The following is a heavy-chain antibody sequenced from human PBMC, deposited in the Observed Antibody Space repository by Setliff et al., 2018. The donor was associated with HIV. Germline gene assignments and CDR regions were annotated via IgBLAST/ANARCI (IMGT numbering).Heavy chain of an antibody. D-gene: IGHD3-10*01. Sequence: PSETLSLTCTVSSDSIRFYYWTWIRQPPGKGLEWIGNIYYTGSTNYNPSLKSRITISIDTSNNRFSLRPTPVTAADTAVYYCSRGYITLDRGVSDYMDVWGKGTTVTGSS. V-gene: IGHV4-59*12. CDR2: IYYTGST. CDR3: SRGYITLDRGVSDYMDV. J-gene: IGHJ6*03. CDR1: SDSIRFYY.